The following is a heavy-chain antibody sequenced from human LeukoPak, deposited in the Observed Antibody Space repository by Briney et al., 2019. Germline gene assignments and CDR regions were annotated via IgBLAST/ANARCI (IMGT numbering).Heavy chain of an antibody. V-gene: IGHV1-2*02. CDR3: AKTLYIAAAPGGLDY. Sequence: ASVKVSCKASGYTFTGHYLHWVRQVPGQGLEWMGWINPRNAATNYAQKFQGRVTMTRDTSISTVYMELSSLRSDDTAVYYCAKTLYIAAAPGGLDYWGQRTLVTVSS. CDR1: GYTFTGHY. J-gene: IGHJ4*02. D-gene: IGHD6-13*01. CDR2: INPRNAAT.